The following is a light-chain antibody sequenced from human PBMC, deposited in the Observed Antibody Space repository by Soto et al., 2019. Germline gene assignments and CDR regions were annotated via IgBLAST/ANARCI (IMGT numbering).Light chain of an antibody. V-gene: IGKV1-12*01. CDR1: QGISSR. CDR3: QQADSFPLT. Sequence: DIQMTQSPSSVSASVGDRVTITCRASQGISSRLAWYQQKPGKAPNLLIYAASRLQSGVPSRFSGTGSGTDFTLTISSLQPADFAIYYCQQADSFPLTFGGGTKVEVK. CDR2: AAS. J-gene: IGKJ4*01.